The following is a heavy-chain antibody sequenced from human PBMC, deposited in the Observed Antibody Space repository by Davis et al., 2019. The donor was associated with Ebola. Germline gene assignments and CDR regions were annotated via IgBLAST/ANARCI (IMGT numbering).Heavy chain of an antibody. J-gene: IGHJ4*02. Sequence: AASVKVSCKASGYSFAAHYIHWVRQAPGQGLEWMGRINPNFGGKIYAQKFQGRVTMTRDTSISTAYMELSRLRSDDTAVYYCARLSFGEVGFDYWGQGTLVTVSS. CDR1: GYSFAAHY. V-gene: IGHV1-2*06. D-gene: IGHD3-10*01. CDR3: ARLSFGEVGFDY. CDR2: INPNFGGK.